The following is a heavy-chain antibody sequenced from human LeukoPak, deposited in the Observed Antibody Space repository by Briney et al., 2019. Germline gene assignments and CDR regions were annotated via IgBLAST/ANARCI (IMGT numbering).Heavy chain of an antibody. CDR3: ATLGLNIVGSTTDFDY. CDR1: GYTFTYYY. J-gene: IGHJ4*02. CDR2: INPNSGGT. V-gene: IGHV1-2*02. Sequence: ASVKVSCKACGYTFTYYYIHWVRQAPGQGLEWMAWINPNSGGTSFAQKFRDRVTVTRDTSISTAYMELSRLTSDDTAVDYCATLGLNIVGSTTDFDYWGQGTLVTVSS. D-gene: IGHD1-26*01.